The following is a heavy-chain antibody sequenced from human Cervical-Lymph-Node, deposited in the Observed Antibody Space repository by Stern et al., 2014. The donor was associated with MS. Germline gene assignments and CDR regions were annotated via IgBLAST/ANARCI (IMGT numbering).Heavy chain of an antibody. J-gene: IGHJ4*02. V-gene: IGHV3-30-3*01. CDR3: ARAREYSSGWSRY. CDR2: ISYDGSNK. D-gene: IGHD6-19*01. Sequence: VQLVQSGGGVVQPGRSLRLSCAASGFTFSSYAMHWVRQAPGKGLEWVALISYDGSNKYYADSVKGRFTISRDNSKNTLYLQMNSLRGEDTAVYYCARAREYSSGWSRYWGQGTLVTVS. CDR1: GFTFSSYA.